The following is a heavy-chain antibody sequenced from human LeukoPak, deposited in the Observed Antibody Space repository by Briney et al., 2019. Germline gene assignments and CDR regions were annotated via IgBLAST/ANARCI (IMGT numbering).Heavy chain of an antibody. J-gene: IGHJ4*02. Sequence: KPSETLSLTCSVSGGSLSGGNYFWGWIRQPPGKGLEWMGNINYLGSTAYNPSPKSRLTTSVDTSQQQFSLRLTSVAAADTAVYYWARLRKGRYFDYFFESWGQGTLVTVS. CDR2: INYLGST. CDR1: GGSLSGGNYF. D-gene: IGHD3-9*01. V-gene: IGHV4-39*01. CDR3: ARLRKGRYFDYFFES.